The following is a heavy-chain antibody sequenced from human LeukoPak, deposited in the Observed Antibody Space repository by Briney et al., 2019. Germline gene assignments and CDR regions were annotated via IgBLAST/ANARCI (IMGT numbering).Heavy chain of an antibody. V-gene: IGHV1-2*02. CDR2: INPNSGGT. D-gene: IGHD3-3*01. CDR3: ARGSSGSVLRFLEWLRGIFDP. CDR1: GYTFTSYD. J-gene: IGHJ5*02. Sequence: ASVKVSCKASGYTFTSYDINWVRQATGQGLEWMGWINPNSGGTNYAQKFQGRVTMTRDTSISTAYMELSRLRSDDTAVYYCARGSSGSVLRFLEWLRGIFDPWGQGTLVTVSS.